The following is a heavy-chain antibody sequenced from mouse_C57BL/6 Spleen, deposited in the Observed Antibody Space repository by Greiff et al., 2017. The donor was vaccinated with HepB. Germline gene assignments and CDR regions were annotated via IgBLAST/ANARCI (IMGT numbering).Heavy chain of an antibody. V-gene: IGHV1-82*01. J-gene: IGHJ1*03. Sequence: QVQLQQSGPELVKPGASVKISCKASGYAFSSSWMNWVKQRPGKGLEWIGRIYPGDGDTNYNGKFKGKATLTADKSSSTAYMQLSSLTSEDSAVYFCATSFNYYVGYFDVWGTGTTVTVSS. CDR2: IYPGDGDT. D-gene: IGHD1-1*01. CDR3: ATSFNYYVGYFDV. CDR1: GYAFSSSW.